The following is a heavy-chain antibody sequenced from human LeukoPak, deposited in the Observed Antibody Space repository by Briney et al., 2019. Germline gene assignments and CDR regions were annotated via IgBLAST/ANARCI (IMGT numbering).Heavy chain of an antibody. D-gene: IGHD3-22*01. Sequence: SETLSLTCAVSGGSISSSNWWSWVRQPPGQGLEWIGEIYHSGSTNYNPSLNSRFTISVDKSKNQFSLKLSSVTAADTAVYYCARGKPRYYYDSSGYYFDYWGQGTLVTVSS. J-gene: IGHJ4*02. CDR1: GGSISSSNW. V-gene: IGHV4-4*02. CDR2: IYHSGST. CDR3: ARGKPRYYYDSSGYYFDY.